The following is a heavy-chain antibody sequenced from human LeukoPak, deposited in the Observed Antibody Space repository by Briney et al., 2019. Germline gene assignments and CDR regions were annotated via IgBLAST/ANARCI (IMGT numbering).Heavy chain of an antibody. J-gene: IGHJ6*03. CDR3: ARFGYSHGYGWGGGYYYYYMDV. Sequence: PGGSLRLSCVVSGFTFSNYWMTWVRQAPGKGLEWVANIQQDGGEKYTVDSVKGRFTIFRDNAKNSVYLQMNSLRAEDTAVYYCARFGYSHGYGWGGGYYYYYMDVWGKGTTVTVSS. CDR1: GFTFSNYW. CDR2: IQQDGGEK. V-gene: IGHV3-7*01. D-gene: IGHD5-18*01.